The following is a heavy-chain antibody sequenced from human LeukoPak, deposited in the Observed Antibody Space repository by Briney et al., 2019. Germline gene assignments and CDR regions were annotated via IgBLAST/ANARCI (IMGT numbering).Heavy chain of an antibody. J-gene: IGHJ3*02. D-gene: IGHD4-17*01. CDR2: TNPNSGGT. CDR1: GYTFTGYY. CDR3: ASQVYGDYGDAFDI. Sequence: ASVKVSCKASGYTFTGYYMHWVRQAPAQGLEWMGWTNPNSGGTNYAQKFQGRVTMTRDTSISTAYMELSRLRSDDTAVYYCASQVYGDYGDAFDIWGQGTMVTVSS. V-gene: IGHV1-2*02.